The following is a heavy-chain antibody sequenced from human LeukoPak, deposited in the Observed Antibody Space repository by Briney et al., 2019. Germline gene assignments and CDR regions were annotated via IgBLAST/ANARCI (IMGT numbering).Heavy chain of an antibody. D-gene: IGHD5-24*01. CDR2: IIPILGIA. J-gene: IGHJ3*02. V-gene: IGHV1-69*04. Sequence: ASVKVSCKASGGTFSSYAISWVRQAPGQGLEWMGRIIPILGIANYAQKFQGRVTITADKSTSTAYMELSSLRSEDTAVYYRARVREMATADAFDIWGQGTMVTVSS. CDR1: GGTFSSYA. CDR3: ARVREMATADAFDI.